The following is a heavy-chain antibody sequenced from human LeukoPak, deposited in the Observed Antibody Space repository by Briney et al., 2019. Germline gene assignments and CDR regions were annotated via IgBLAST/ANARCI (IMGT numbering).Heavy chain of an antibody. CDR2: IFHSGST. V-gene: IGHV4-30-2*01. D-gene: IGHD3-16*02. CDR1: GGSISSGDYY. CDR3: ASGRTYRHPFDS. J-gene: IGHJ4*02. Sequence: SETLSLTCTVSGGSISSGDYYWSWIRQPPGKGLEWIAYIFHSGSTSSNPSLKSRVTISLDRSKNHFSLNLTSVTAADTAVYYCASGRTYRHPFDSWGQGALVTVSS.